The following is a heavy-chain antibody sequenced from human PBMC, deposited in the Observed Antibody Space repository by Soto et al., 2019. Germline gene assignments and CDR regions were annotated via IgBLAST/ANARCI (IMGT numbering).Heavy chain of an antibody. CDR3: AKEVAFQSGYYSGRHYFAP. V-gene: IGHV3-23*01. CDR2: ISGSDGTT. Sequence: GGSLRLSCAASGFPFSSYGMNWVRQAPGKGLEWVSAISGSDGTTHYADSVRGRFTISRDNSNNTVFLQMNSLRVEDTGLYYCAKEVAFQSGYYSGRHYFAPWGKGALVTVSS. CDR1: GFPFSSYG. D-gene: IGHD3-3*01. J-gene: IGHJ5*02.